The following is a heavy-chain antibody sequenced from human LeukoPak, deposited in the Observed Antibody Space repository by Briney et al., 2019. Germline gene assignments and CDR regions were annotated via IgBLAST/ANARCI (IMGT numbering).Heavy chain of an antibody. J-gene: IGHJ3*02. D-gene: IGHD3-10*01. CDR1: GYTFTSYD. CDR3: ARAYYYGSGSYDAFDI. Sequence: ASVKVSCKASGYTFTSYDVNWVRQATGQGLEWMGWMNPNSGNTGYAQKFQGRVTMTRNTSISTAYMELSSLRSEDTAVYYCARAYYYGSGSYDAFDIWGQGTMVTVSS. V-gene: IGHV1-8*01. CDR2: MNPNSGNT.